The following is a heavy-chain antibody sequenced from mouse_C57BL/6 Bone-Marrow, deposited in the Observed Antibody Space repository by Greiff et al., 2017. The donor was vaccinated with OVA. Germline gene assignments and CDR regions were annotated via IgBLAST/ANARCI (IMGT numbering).Heavy chain of an antibody. CDR3: AREGENYDGFAY. V-gene: IGHV1-63*01. J-gene: IGHJ3*01. Sequence: QVQLQQSGAELVRPGTSVQMSCKASGYTFTNYWIGWAKQRPGHGLEWIGDIYPGGGYTKYNEKFKGKATLTADKSSSPAYMQFSSRTSEDSAIYYCAREGENYDGFAYWGQGTLVTVSA. D-gene: IGHD2-4*01. CDR2: IYPGGGYT. CDR1: GYTFTNYW.